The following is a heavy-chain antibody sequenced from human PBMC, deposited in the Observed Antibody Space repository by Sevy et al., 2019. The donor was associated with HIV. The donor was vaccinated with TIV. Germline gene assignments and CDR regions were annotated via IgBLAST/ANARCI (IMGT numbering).Heavy chain of an antibody. V-gene: IGHV4-59*01. CDR3: ARGDGYSYGFDY. CDR2: IYYSGST. CDR1: GGSISSYY. Sequence: SETLSLTCTVSGGSISSYYWSWIRQPPGKGLEWIGYIYYSGSTNYNPSLKGRVTISVDTSKNQFSLKLSSVTAADTAVYYCARGDGYSYGFDYWGQGTLVTVSS. D-gene: IGHD5-18*01. J-gene: IGHJ4*02.